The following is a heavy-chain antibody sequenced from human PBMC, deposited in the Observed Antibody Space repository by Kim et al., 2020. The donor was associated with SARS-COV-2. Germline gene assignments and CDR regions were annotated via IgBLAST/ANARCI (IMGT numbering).Heavy chain of an antibody. CDR3: AREFQYDLLTGSGAFDV. D-gene: IGHD3-9*01. CDR1: GASITNFY. CDR2: IYNSEKS. Sequence: SETLSLTCTVSGASITNFYWSWIRQSPGKGLEWIGFIYNSEKSNSNPSLKSRVAMSADTSKNQFSLTLTSVTAADTAVYYCAREFQYDLLTGSGAFDVWGQGTTVTVSS. J-gene: IGHJ3*01. V-gene: IGHV4-59*01.